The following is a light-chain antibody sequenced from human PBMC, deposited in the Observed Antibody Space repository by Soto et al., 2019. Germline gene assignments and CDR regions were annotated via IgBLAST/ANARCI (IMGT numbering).Light chain of an antibody. V-gene: IGKV1-39*01. CDR3: QQSDRAPLT. Sequence: DIQMTQSPSSLSASVGDRVTITCRAGQTVKYLKWYQQIPGKAPKFLISTANISQSGVPSRFSGSGSGTEFSLTLNTLQREDFATYYCQQSDRAPLTFGGGTKVEV. CDR1: QTVKY. CDR2: TAN. J-gene: IGKJ4*01.